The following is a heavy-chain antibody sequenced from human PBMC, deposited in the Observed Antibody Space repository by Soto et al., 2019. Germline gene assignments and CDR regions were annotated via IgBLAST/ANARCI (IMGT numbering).Heavy chain of an antibody. V-gene: IGHV3-21*01. CDR1: GFSFSSYS. D-gene: IGHD3-22*01. CDR3: ARGGHYYDSSGRGDAFDI. Sequence: GGSLRLSCAASGFSFSSYSMNWVRQAPGKGLEWVSSIGFSTSNIYYADSVKGRFTISRDNSKNTLFLQMNSLRTEDTAVYYCARGGHYYDSSGRGDAFDIWGQGTMVTVS. CDR2: IGFSTSNI. J-gene: IGHJ3*02.